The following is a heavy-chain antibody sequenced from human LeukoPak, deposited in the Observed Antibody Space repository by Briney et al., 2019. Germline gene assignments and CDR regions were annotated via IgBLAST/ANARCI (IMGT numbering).Heavy chain of an antibody. V-gene: IGHV3-30*03. CDR2: ISYDGSNK. D-gene: IGHD1-26*01. J-gene: IGHJ5*02. Sequence: GGSLRLSCAASGFTFSSYAMHWVRQAPGKGLEWVAVISYDGSNKYYADSVKGRFTISRDNSKNTLYLQMNSLRAEDTAVYYCARDDRYSGSYFNWFDPWGQGTLVTVSS. CDR1: GFTFSSYA. CDR3: ARDDRYSGSYFNWFDP.